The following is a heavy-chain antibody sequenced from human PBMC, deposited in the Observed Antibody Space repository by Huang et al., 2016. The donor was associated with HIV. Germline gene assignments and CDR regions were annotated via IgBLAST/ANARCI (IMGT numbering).Heavy chain of an antibody. D-gene: IGHD6-13*01. CDR3: AKGGSAAAVLDF. Sequence: QVQLVESGGGVVQPGRSLRISCAASGFTFGSYGMHWVRQVPGKGREWVAVISYDAKTKYYADSVKGRFSISRDNSKTTVYLQLNSLRVEDTAVYYCAKGGSAAAVLDFWGQGTLVTVSS. CDR2: ISYDAKTK. J-gene: IGHJ4*02. V-gene: IGHV3-30*18. CDR1: GFTFGSYG.